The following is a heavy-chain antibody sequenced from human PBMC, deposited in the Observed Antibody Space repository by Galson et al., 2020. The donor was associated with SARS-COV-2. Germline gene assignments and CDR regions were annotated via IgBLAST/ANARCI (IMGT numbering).Heavy chain of an antibody. V-gene: IGHV3-7*01. CDR2: VKQDGSDR. CDR3: ARDQDGYNDF. Sequence: PGGSLRLSFAASGFTFSNYWMSWVRQAPGKGLEWVANVKQDGSDRYYVDSVKGRFTISSDYAKNSLYLQMNSLRAEDTAVYYCARDQDGYNDFWGRGTLVTVSS. J-gene: IGHJ4*02. D-gene: IGHD5-12*01. CDR1: GFTFSNYW.